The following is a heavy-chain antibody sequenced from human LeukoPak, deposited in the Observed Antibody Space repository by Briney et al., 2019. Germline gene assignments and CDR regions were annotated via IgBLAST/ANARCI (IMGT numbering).Heavy chain of an antibody. CDR2: ISYDGSNK. D-gene: IGHD6-19*01. V-gene: IGHV3-30*18. J-gene: IGHJ4*02. CDR1: GFTFSNYA. CDR3: AKDHLPGIVVADRDY. Sequence: GGSLRLSCAASGFTFSNYAMHLVRQAPGKGLEWVALISYDGSNKYYADSVKGRFTISRDNSKNTLYLQINSLRAEDTAVYYCAKDHLPGIVVADRDYWGQGTLVTVSS.